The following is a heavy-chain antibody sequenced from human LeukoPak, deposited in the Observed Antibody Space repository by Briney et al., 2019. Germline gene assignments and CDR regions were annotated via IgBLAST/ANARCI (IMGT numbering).Heavy chain of an antibody. Sequence: GESLKISCKGSGYTFTSYYMHWVRQAPGQGLEWMGIINPSGGSTSYAQKFQGRVTMTRDTSTSTVYMELSSLRSEDTTVYYCARDVQADDSSGYHYAWYFDYWGQGTLVTVSS. CDR2: INPSGGST. D-gene: IGHD3-22*01. V-gene: IGHV1-46*01. CDR1: GYTFTSYY. J-gene: IGHJ4*02. CDR3: ARDVQADDSSGYHYAWYFDY.